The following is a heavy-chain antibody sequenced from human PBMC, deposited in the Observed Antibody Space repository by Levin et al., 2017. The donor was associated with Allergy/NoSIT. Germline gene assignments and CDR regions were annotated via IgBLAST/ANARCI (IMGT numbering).Heavy chain of an antibody. Sequence: SQTLSLTCTVSGGSISSYYWSWIRQPPGKGLEWIGYIYYSGSTNYNPSLKSRVTISVDTSKNQFSLKLSSVTAADTAVYYCARSPLRSYYNFVWFDPWGQGTLVTVSS. D-gene: IGHD1-26*01. J-gene: IGHJ5*02. CDR1: GGSISSYY. V-gene: IGHV4-59*01. CDR3: ARSPLRSYYNFVWFDP. CDR2: IYYSGST.